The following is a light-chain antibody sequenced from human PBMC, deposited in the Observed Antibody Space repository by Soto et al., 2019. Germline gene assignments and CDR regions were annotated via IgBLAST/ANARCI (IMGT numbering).Light chain of an antibody. CDR1: QSVSSY. J-gene: IGKJ1*01. CDR3: QQSYSTPPWT. V-gene: IGKV1-39*01. CDR2: SAS. Sequence: DIQMTQSPSSLSASVGDRVTITCRASQSVSSYLNWYQQKPGKAPKLLIHSASTLQSGVPTRFSGSGSATDFTPTISSMQPEDFATYYCQQSYSTPPWTFGQGTKVDIK.